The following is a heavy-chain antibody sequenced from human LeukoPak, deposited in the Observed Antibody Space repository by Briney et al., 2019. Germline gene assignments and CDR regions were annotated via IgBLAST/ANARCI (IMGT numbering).Heavy chain of an antibody. Sequence: SETLSLTCTVSGGSISSGSYYWSWIRQPAGKGLEWIGRIYTSGSTNYNPSLKSRVTISVDTSRNQFSLKLSSVTAADTAVYYCARSAMAGPLDYWGQGTLVTVSS. CDR2: IYTSGST. CDR1: GGSISSGSYY. V-gene: IGHV4-61*02. CDR3: ARSAMAGPLDY. D-gene: IGHD5-24*01. J-gene: IGHJ4*02.